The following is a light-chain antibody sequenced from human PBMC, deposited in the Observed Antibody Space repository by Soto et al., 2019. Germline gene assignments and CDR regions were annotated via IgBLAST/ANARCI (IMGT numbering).Light chain of an antibody. CDR1: QTISNY. J-gene: IGKJ4*01. CDR3: HQTYDSPLT. Sequence: DIQMTQSPSSLSVSVGDRVTMTCRASQTISNYLSWYQQKPGKAPRLLIYAASSLESGVSSRVSGSGSGTDSTLTITNLQPEDFGIYYCHQTYDSPLTFGGGTKIEIK. V-gene: IGKV1-39*01. CDR2: AAS.